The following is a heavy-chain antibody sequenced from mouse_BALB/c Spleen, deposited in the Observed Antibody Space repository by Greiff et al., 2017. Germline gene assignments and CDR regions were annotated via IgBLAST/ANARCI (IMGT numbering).Heavy chain of an antibody. CDR3: TRGAYYRYDGGFDY. V-gene: IGHV1-69*02. D-gene: IGHD2-14*01. Sequence: QVQLQQPGAELVRPGASVKLSCKASGYTFTSYWINWVKQRPGQGLEWIGNIYPSDSYTNYNQKFKDKATLTVDKSSSTAYMQLSSPTSEDSAVYYCTRGAYYRYDGGFDYWGQGTTLTVSS. CDR1: GYTFTSYW. J-gene: IGHJ2*01. CDR2: IYPSDSYT.